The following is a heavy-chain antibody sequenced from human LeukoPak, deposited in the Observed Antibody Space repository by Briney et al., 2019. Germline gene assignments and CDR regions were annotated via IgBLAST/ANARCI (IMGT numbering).Heavy chain of an antibody. J-gene: IGHJ4*02. CDR2: IYHSGST. V-gene: IGHV4-38-2*02. CDR1: GGSISSYY. Sequence: SETLSLTCTVSGGSISSYYWGWIRQPPGEGLEWIGSIYHSGSTYYNPSLKSRVTISVDTSKNQFSLKLSSVTAADTAVYYCARQYCSGGSCYIGYWGQGTLVTVSS. D-gene: IGHD2-15*01. CDR3: ARQYCSGGSCYIGY.